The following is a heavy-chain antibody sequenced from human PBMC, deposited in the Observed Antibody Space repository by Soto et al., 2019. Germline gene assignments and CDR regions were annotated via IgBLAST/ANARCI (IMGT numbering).Heavy chain of an antibody. V-gene: IGHV1-46*04. CDR1: GYTFTSYY. Sequence: ASVKVSCKASGYTFTSYYMHWVRQAPGQGLEWMGIINPSGGSTSYAQKLQGRVTMTRDTSTSTVYMELSSLRSEDTAVYYCARDLSVKYRSSSAYYYGMDVRGQGTTV. J-gene: IGHJ6*02. CDR3: ARDLSVKYRSSSAYYYGMDV. D-gene: IGHD6-6*01. CDR2: INPSGGST.